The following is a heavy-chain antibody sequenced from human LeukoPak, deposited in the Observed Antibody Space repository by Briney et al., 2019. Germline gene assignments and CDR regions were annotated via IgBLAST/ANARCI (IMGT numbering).Heavy chain of an antibody. CDR2: INWNGGST. J-gene: IGHJ4*02. V-gene: IGHV3-9*01. Sequence: GRSLRLSCAASGFTFDDYAIHWVRQAPGKGLEWVSGINWNGGSTGYADSVKGRFTISRDNAKNSLYLQMNSLRVEDTAVYYCAKLAKYFYGSETYYFFEHWGQGTPVTASS. CDR3: AKLAKYFYGSETYYFFEH. D-gene: IGHD3-10*01. CDR1: GFTFDDYA.